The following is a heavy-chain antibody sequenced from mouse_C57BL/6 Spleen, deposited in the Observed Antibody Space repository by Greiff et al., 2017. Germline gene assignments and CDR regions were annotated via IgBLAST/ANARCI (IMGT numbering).Heavy chain of an antibody. J-gene: IGHJ4*01. Sequence: VQLQQPGAELVKPGASVKLSCKASGYTFTSYWMHWVKQRPGQGLEWIGRIHPNSGSTNYNEKFKSKTTLTVDKSSSTAYMQLSRLTSENSAVYYGAKGRAMGAHYAMDYWGQGTSVTVSS. CDR2: IHPNSGST. D-gene: IGHD1-1*02. CDR3: AKGRAMGAHYAMDY. V-gene: IGHV1-64*01. CDR1: GYTFTSYW.